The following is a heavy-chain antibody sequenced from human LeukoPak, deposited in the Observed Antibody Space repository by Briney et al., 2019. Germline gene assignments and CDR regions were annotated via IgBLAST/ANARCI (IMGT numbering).Heavy chain of an antibody. Sequence: GGCLRLSCAASGFTFSSYGMHWGRQAPGKGLEWVAVIWYDGSNKYYADSVKGRFTISRDNSKNTLYLQMNSLRAEDTAVYYCARGRYCSSTSCYPAFDYWGQGHLVTVSS. CDR3: ARGRYCSSTSCYPAFDY. CDR1: GFTFSSYG. V-gene: IGHV3-33*01. CDR2: IWYDGSNK. D-gene: IGHD2-2*01. J-gene: IGHJ4*02.